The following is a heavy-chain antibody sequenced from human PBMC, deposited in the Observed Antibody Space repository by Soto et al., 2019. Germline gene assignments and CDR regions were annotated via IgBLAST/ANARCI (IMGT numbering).Heavy chain of an antibody. D-gene: IGHD3-22*01. V-gene: IGHV3-30-3*01. Sequence: PGGSLRLSCAASGFTFSSYAMHWVRQAPGKGLEWVAVISYDGSNKYYADSVKGRFTIPRDNSKNTLYLQMNSLRAEDTAVYYCARDVRHYYDSSGYYPIPGGYGMDVWGQGTTVTVSS. CDR2: ISYDGSNK. CDR3: ARDVRHYYDSSGYYPIPGGYGMDV. J-gene: IGHJ6*02. CDR1: GFTFSSYA.